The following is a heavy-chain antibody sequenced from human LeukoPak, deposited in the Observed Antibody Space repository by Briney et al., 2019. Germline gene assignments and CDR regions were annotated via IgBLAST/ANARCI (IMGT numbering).Heavy chain of an antibody. CDR2: ISGSGGST. V-gene: IGHV3-23*01. Sequence: GGSLRLSCAASGFTFSSYAMSWLRQAPGKGLEWVSAISGSGGSTYYADSVKGRFTISRDNSKNTLYLQMNSLRAEDTAVYYCAKECCSSTSCSGPLDYWGQGTLVTVSS. J-gene: IGHJ4*02. CDR3: AKECCSSTSCSGPLDY. D-gene: IGHD2-2*01. CDR1: GFTFSSYA.